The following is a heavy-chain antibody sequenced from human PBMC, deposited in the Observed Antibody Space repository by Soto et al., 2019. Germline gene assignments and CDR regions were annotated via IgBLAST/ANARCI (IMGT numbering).Heavy chain of an antibody. V-gene: IGHV1-46*01. J-gene: IGHJ4*02. CDR1: GDTFTSYY. CDR2: INPSGGST. Sequence: ASVKVSCKAPGDTFTSYYLNWVRQAPGQGLEWMGIINPSGGSTSYAQKFQGRVTMTRDTSTSTVYMELSSLRSEDTAVYYCARVNRAYSGSYDFDFWGQGTLVTVSS. CDR3: ARVNRAYSGSYDFDF. D-gene: IGHD1-26*01.